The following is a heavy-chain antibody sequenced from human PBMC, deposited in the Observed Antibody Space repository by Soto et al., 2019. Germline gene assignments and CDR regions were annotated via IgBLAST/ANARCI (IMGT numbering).Heavy chain of an antibody. CDR3: TRVASASMDYWYFDL. V-gene: IGHV3-30-3*01. Sequence: GGSLRLSCAASGFTFRTDGMHWVRQAPGKGLEWLAFISYDGTKEYYADSVKGRFTGSRDNSKNTVYLQMNSLRRDDTAVYYCTRVASASMDYWYFDLWGRGTLVTVSS. CDR1: GFTFRTDG. J-gene: IGHJ2*01. D-gene: IGHD3-10*01. CDR2: ISYDGTKE.